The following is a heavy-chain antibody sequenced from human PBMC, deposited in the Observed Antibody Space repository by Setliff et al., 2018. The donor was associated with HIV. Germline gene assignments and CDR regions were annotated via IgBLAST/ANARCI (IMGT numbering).Heavy chain of an antibody. D-gene: IGHD6-13*01. Sequence: ASVKVSCKSSGDTFTGYTITWVRQAPGQGLEWMGGIIPSLGTANYAQRFQGRVTFTADASTSTVYMELRLLTSDDTAIYYCAREGHVATPGSSEFDPWGQGTLVTVSS. CDR3: AREGHVATPGSSEFDP. J-gene: IGHJ5*02. CDR1: GDTFTGYT. CDR2: IIPSLGTA. V-gene: IGHV1-69*13.